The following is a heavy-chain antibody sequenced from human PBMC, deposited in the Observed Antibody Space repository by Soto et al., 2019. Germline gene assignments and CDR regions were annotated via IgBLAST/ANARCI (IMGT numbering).Heavy chain of an antibody. Sequence: GGSLRLSCAASGLTFSSYSMNWVRQAPGKGLEWVSYISSSSSTIYYADSVKGRFTISRDNSKNTLYLQMNSLRAEDTAVYYCAKVLEGGYSSGSLLYFQHWGQGTLVTVSS. D-gene: IGHD6-19*01. V-gene: IGHV3-48*01. CDR3: AKVLEGGYSSGSLLYFQH. CDR2: ISSSSSTI. CDR1: GLTFSSYS. J-gene: IGHJ1*01.